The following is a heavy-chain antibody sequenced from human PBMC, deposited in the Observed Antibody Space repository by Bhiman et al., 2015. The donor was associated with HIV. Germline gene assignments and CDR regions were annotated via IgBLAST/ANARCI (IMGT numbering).Heavy chain of an antibody. CDR2: ISSTSAYI. D-gene: IGHD5-18*01. CDR3: ARGYTYGQGRLGFDY. J-gene: IGHJ4*02. CDR1: GFTFSTYN. Sequence: EVQLVESGGGLVKPGGSLRLSCAASGFTFSTYNMNWVRQAPGKGLEWVSLISSTSAYIYHADSAKGRFAISRDNAKSLLYLQMNSLRAEDTAVYYCARGYTYGQGRLGFDYLGPGNPGHRLL. V-gene: IGHV3-21*01.